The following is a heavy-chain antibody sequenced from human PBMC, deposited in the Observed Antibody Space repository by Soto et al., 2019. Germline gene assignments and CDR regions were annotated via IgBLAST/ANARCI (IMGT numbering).Heavy chain of an antibody. Sequence: GGSLRLSCAASGFTFSSYGMHWVRQAPGKGLEWVAVISYDGSNKYYADSVKGRFTISRDNSKNTLYLQMNSLRAEDTAVYYCAKDSRGVEWELLYLDYWGQGTLVTVSS. CDR3: AKDSRGVEWELLYLDY. J-gene: IGHJ4*02. D-gene: IGHD1-26*01. CDR1: GFTFSSYG. V-gene: IGHV3-30*18. CDR2: ISYDGSNK.